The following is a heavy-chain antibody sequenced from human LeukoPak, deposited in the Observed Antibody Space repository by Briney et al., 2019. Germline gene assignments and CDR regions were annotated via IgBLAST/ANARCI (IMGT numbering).Heavy chain of an antibody. V-gene: IGHV4-61*02. D-gene: IGHD6-13*01. CDR1: GGSISSGSYY. Sequence: PSQTLSLTCTVSGGSISSGSYYWSWIRQPAGKGLEWIGRIYTSGSTNYNPSLKSRVTISVDTSKNQFSLKLSSATAADTAVYYCARGKSSRDGDYWGQGTLVTVSS. CDR3: ARGKSSRDGDY. CDR2: IYTSGST. J-gene: IGHJ4*02.